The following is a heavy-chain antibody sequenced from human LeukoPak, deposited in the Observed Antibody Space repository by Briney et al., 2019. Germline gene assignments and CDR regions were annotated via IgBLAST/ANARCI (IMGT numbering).Heavy chain of an antibody. CDR2: ISGSGGST. CDR3: AKGERYYYDSSGFFDY. V-gene: IGHV3-23*01. D-gene: IGHD3-22*01. J-gene: IGHJ4*02. Sequence: PGGSLRLSWAASGFTFSSYAMSWVRQAPGKGLEWVSAISGSGGSTYYADSVKGRFTISRDNSKNTLYLQMNSLRAEDTAVYYCAKGERYYYDSSGFFDYWGQGTLVTVSS. CDR1: GFTFSSYA.